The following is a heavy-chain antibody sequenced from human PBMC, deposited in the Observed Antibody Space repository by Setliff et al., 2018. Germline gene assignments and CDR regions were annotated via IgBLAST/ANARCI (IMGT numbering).Heavy chain of an antibody. D-gene: IGHD2-21*01. CDR3: AKDRHREGGIPKYFDY. CDR2: ISPDGSVI. J-gene: IGHJ4*02. V-gene: IGHV3-74*01. CDR1: GFNFNSYW. Sequence: PGESLKISCAGSGFNFNSYWMNWVRQVPGKGLVWVSRISPDGSVIDYADSVKGRFTISRDNSKNTVYLQMNSLRVEDTAVYFCAKDRHREGGIPKYFDYWGQGTLVTVSS.